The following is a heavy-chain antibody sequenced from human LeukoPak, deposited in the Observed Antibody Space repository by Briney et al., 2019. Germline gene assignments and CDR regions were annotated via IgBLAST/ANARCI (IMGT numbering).Heavy chain of an antibody. Sequence: SETLSLTCTVSGGSISSYYWSWIRQPPGKGPEWIGYIYYSGSTNYNPSLKSRVTISVDTSKNQFSLKLSSVTAADTAVYYCARAQGIVGAPYYFDYWGQGTLVTVSS. CDR3: ARAQGIVGAPYYFDY. D-gene: IGHD1-26*01. CDR2: IYYSGST. J-gene: IGHJ4*02. V-gene: IGHV4-59*01. CDR1: GGSISSYY.